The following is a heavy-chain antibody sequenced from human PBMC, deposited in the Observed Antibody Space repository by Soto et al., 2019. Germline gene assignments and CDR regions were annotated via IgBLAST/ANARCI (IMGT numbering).Heavy chain of an antibody. CDR3: ARGGQDILTGSAGSDFDY. V-gene: IGHV3-21*01. D-gene: IGHD3-9*01. Sequence: GGSLRLSCAASGFTLSSYSMNWVRQAPGKGLEWVSSISSSSSYIYYADSVKGRFTISRDNAKNSLYLQMNSLRAEDTAVYYCARGGQDILTGSAGSDFDYWGQGTLVTVSS. CDR2: ISSSSSYI. J-gene: IGHJ4*02. CDR1: GFTLSSYS.